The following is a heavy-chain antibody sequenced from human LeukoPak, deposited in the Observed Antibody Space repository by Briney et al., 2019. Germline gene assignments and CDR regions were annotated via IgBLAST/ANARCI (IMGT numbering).Heavy chain of an antibody. D-gene: IGHD2-2*01. Sequence: SETLSLTCTVYGYSISGGYYWGWIRQPPGKGLEWIGSIYHSGSTYYNPSLKSRVTMSVDTSKNQFSLKLSSVTAADTAVYYCAILSSNYYYYYYMDVWGKGTTVTVSS. CDR1: GYSISGGYY. CDR3: AILSSNYYYYYYMDV. CDR2: IYHSGST. J-gene: IGHJ6*03. V-gene: IGHV4-38-2*02.